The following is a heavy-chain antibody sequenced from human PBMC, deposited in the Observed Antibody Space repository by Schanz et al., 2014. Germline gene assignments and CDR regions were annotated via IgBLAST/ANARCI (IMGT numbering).Heavy chain of an antibody. V-gene: IGHV3-13*01. CDR3: ARVPYGSGSYWDY. CDR2: IGYLGDT. J-gene: IGHJ4*02. Sequence: EVQLVESGGGLVQPGGSLRLSCAASGFTLSNSDMHWVRQGTGKGLEWLSTIGYLGDTYYPDSVKGRFTVSRDSGQNSLYLQMNSLRAGDTAVYYCARVPYGSGSYWDYWGQGTLVTVSS. CDR1: GFTLSNSD. D-gene: IGHD3-10*01.